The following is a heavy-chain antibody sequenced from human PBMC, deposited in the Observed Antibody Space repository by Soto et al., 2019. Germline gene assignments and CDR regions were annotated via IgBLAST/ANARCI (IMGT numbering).Heavy chain of an antibody. V-gene: IGHV1-18*01. D-gene: IGHD6-13*01. Sequence: QVQLVQSGAEVKKPGASVKVSCKASGYTFTSYGISWVRQAPGQGLEWMGWISAYNGNTNYAQKLQGRVTMTTDTSTSTAYMELRSLRSDDTAVYYCARDHPGYGIAAVSDGMDVWGQGTTVTVSS. J-gene: IGHJ6*02. CDR2: ISAYNGNT. CDR3: ARDHPGYGIAAVSDGMDV. CDR1: GYTFTSYG.